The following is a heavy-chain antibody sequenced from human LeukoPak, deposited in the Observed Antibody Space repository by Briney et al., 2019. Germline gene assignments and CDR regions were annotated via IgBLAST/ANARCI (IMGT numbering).Heavy chain of an antibody. CDR3: AVVVPINWFDP. J-gene: IGHJ5*02. CDR2: IHYSGST. Sequence: SETLSLTCTVSGGSISTSYYWGWIRQPPGKGLEWIGSIHYSGSTYYNPSLKSRVTISVDTSKNQFSLKLSSVTAADTAVYYCAVVVPINWFDPWGQGTLVTVSS. V-gene: IGHV4-39*01. D-gene: IGHD2-15*01. CDR1: GGSISTSYY.